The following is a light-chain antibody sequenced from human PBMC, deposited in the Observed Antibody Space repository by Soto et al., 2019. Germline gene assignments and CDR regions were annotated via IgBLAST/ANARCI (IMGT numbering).Light chain of an antibody. Sequence: QSALTQPPSASGSPGQSVTISCTGTSSDVGGYNFVSWYQQHPGKAPKVIISEVSKRPSGVPDRFSGSKSGNTASLTVSGLQADDEAHYYCSSYAGSNSWVFGGGTKLTVL. J-gene: IGLJ3*02. V-gene: IGLV2-8*01. CDR3: SSYAGSNSWV. CDR1: SSDVGGYNF. CDR2: EVS.